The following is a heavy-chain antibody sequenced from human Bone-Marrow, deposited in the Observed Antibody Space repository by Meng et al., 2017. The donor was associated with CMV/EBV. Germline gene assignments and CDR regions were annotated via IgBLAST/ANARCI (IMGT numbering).Heavy chain of an antibody. CDR3: ARGIVGAHDAFDI. CDR2: ISSSSSYI. V-gene: IGHV3-21*01. Sequence: GESLKISCAASGFTFSSYEMIWVRQAPGKGLEWVSSISSSSSYIYYADSVKGRFTISRDNAKNSLYLQMNSLRAEDTAVYYCARGIVGAHDAFDIWGQGTMVTVSS. D-gene: IGHD1-26*01. CDR1: GFTFSSYE. J-gene: IGHJ3*02.